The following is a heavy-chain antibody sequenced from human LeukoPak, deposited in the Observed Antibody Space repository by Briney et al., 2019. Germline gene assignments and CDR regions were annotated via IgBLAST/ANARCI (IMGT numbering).Heavy chain of an antibody. CDR3: AKDIAEGIAAAGPVDY. D-gene: IGHD6-13*01. CDR1: GFTFDDYA. Sequence: GGSLRLSCAASGFTFDDYAMHWVRQAPGKGLEWVSGISWNSGSIGYADSVKGRFTISRDNAKNSLYLQMNSLRAEDTALYYCAKDIAEGIAAAGPVDYWGQGTLVTVSS. CDR2: ISWNSGSI. V-gene: IGHV3-9*01. J-gene: IGHJ4*02.